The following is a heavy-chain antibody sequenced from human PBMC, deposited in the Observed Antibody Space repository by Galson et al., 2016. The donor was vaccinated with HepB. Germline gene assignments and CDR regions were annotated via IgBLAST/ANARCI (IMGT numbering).Heavy chain of an antibody. Sequence: SVKVSCKASGYTFTFYDINWVRQATGQGLEWMGWMNPNSGNTGYAQRFQGRVTLTWNTSISTAYMELSSLTSEDTAVYYCARGPKWELLYGFDFWGQGTLVTVSS. D-gene: IGHD1-26*01. J-gene: IGHJ4*02. CDR2: MNPNSGNT. CDR1: GYTFTFYD. V-gene: IGHV1-8*01. CDR3: ARGPKWELLYGFDF.